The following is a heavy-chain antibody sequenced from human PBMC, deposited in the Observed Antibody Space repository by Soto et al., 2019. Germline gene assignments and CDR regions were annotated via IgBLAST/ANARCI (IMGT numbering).Heavy chain of an antibody. CDR2: INPHNGNT. CDR1: DYSFSSYA. V-gene: IGHV1-18*01. D-gene: IGHD2-21*02. Sequence: QVQLVQSGTEVKKPGASVKVSCKASDYSFSSYAISWVRQAPGQGLEWMGWINPHNGNTNYAQKFRGRISITTDTPHTTAYMELRSLRFDDTAMYYCVRDEVTPPGLGLDYWGQGTLVTVSS. J-gene: IGHJ4*02. CDR3: VRDEVTPPGLGLDY.